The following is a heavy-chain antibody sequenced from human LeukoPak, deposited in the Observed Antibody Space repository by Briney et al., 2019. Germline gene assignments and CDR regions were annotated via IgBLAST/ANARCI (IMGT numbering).Heavy chain of an antibody. D-gene: IGHD3-10*01. CDR2: ISYDGSNK. CDR3: ARAPGGRITMVRGEGYFDY. V-gene: IGHV3-30*04. J-gene: IGHJ4*02. CDR1: GFTFSSYA. Sequence: GGSLRLSCAASGFTFSSYAMHWVRQAPGKGLEGVAGISYDGSNKYYADSVKGRFTMSRDNSKNTLYLQMNSLRAEDTAVYYCARAPGGRITMVRGEGYFDYWGQGTLVTVSS.